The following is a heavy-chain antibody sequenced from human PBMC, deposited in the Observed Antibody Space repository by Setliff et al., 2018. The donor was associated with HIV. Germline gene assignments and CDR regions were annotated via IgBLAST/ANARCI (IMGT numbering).Heavy chain of an antibody. CDR3: VNPSGAMGDFDS. CDR2: IYYHGST. J-gene: IGHJ4*02. D-gene: IGHD3-16*01. V-gene: IGHV4-39*01. Sequence: PSETLSLTCTVSGGSISSRGYYWGWIRQPPGKGLEWIGTIYYHGSTYYNPSLKSRVTISIDTSKNQFSLQLTSVTAADTAVYYCVNPSGAMGDFDSWGQGTLVTVSS. CDR1: GGSISSRGYY.